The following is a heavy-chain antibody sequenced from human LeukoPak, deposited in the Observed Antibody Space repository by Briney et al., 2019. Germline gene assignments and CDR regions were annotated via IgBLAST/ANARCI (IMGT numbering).Heavy chain of an antibody. J-gene: IGHJ3*02. V-gene: IGHV5-51*01. D-gene: IGHD4-17*01. CDR1: GYSFTSYW. CDR3: ARPDTTVTTGAFDI. Sequence: GASLKISCKGSGYSFTSYWIGWVRQLPGKGLEWMGIIYPGDSDTRYSPSFQGQVTISADKSISTAYLQWSGLKASDTAMYYCARPDTTVTTGAFDIWGQGTMVTVSS. CDR2: IYPGDSDT.